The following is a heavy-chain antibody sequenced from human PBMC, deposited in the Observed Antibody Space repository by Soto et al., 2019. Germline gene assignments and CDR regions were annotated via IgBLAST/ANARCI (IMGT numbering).Heavy chain of an antibody. CDR1: GGTFSSYA. J-gene: IGHJ6*02. CDR2: IIPMFGSV. D-gene: IGHD4-17*01. CDR3: GRAATVVIFNQGHDDGIDV. Sequence: QVQLVQSGAEVKQSGSSVKVSCKASGGTFSSYAISWVRQAPGQGREWMGGIIPMFGSVKYAQQFQGRVTITADESTSTAYMELSRMRSADTAVHFCGRAATVVIFNQGHDDGIDVWGQGKKVNVSS. V-gene: IGHV1-69*01.